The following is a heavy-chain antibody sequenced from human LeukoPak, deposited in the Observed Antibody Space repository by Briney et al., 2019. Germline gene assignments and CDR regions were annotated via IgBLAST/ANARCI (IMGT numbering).Heavy chain of an antibody. J-gene: IGHJ3*02. CDR2: IIPIFGTA. D-gene: IGHD3-22*01. CDR1: GGTFSSYA. CDR3: ARDLDDSSGYYLIDAFDI. Sequence: GASVKVSCKASGGTFSSYAISWVRQAPGQGLEWMGGIIPIFGTANYAQKFQGRVTMTTDTSTSTAYMELRSLRSDDTAVYYCARDLDDSSGYYLIDAFDIWGQGTMVTVSS. V-gene: IGHV1-69*05.